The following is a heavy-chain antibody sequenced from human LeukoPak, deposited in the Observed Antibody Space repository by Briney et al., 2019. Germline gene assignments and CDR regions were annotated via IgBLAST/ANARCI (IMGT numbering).Heavy chain of an antibody. Sequence: SETLSLTCAVSGGSISSSNWWSWVRQPPGKGLEWIGEINHSGSTNYNPSLKSRVTISVDTSKNQFSLKLSSVTAADTAVYYCARRLSRYYDSSGYYNLKPGYFDYWGQGTLVTVSS. D-gene: IGHD3-22*01. V-gene: IGHV4-4*02. CDR1: GGSISSSNW. CDR3: ARRLSRYYDSSGYYNLKPGYFDY. CDR2: INHSGST. J-gene: IGHJ4*02.